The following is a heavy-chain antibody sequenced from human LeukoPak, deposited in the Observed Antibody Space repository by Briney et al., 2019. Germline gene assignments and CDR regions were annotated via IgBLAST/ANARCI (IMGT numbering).Heavy chain of an antibody. CDR1: GYTFTSYD. D-gene: IGHD2-2*01. Sequence: ASVKVSCKASGYTFTSYDINWVRQATGQGLEWMGWMNPNSGNTGYAQKFQGRVTMTRNTSISTAYMELSSLRSEDTAVYYCATTKSRYCSSTSCSPFYGMDVWGKGTTVTVSS. V-gene: IGHV1-8*01. J-gene: IGHJ6*04. CDR3: ATTKSRYCSSTSCSPFYGMDV. CDR2: MNPNSGNT.